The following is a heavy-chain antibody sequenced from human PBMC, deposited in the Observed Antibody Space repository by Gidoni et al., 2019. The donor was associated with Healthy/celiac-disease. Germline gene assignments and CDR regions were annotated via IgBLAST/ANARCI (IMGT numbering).Heavy chain of an antibody. Sequence: QVQLVESGGGVVQPGRSLRLSCAASGFTFSSYAMHWVRQAQGKGLEWVAVISYDGSNKYYADSVKGRFTISRDNSKNTLYLQMNSLRAEDTAVYYCARVREYSSGWYSAFDIWGQGTMVTVSS. J-gene: IGHJ3*02. CDR2: ISYDGSNK. V-gene: IGHV3-30-3*01. CDR1: GFTFSSYA. CDR3: ARVREYSSGWYSAFDI. D-gene: IGHD6-19*01.